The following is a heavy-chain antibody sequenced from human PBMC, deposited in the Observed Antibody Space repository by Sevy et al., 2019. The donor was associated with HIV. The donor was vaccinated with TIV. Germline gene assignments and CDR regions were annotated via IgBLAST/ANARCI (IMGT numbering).Heavy chain of an antibody. V-gene: IGHV3-30*02. CDR1: GFTFSSYG. CDR2: IRYDGSNK. J-gene: IGHJ5*02. Sequence: GSLRLSCAASGFTFSSYGMHWVRQAPGKGLEWVAFIRYDGSNKYYADSVKGRFTISRDNSKNTLYLQMNSLRAEDTAVYYCTKPGYCSSTSCSTWFDPWGQGTLVTVSS. CDR3: TKPGYCSSTSCSTWFDP. D-gene: IGHD2-2*01.